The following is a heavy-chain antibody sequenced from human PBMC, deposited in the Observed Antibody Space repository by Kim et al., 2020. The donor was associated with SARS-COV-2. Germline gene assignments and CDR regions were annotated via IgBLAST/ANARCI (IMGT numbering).Heavy chain of an antibody. D-gene: IGHD2-15*01. CDR1: GGSISSGGYY. J-gene: IGHJ5*02. V-gene: IGHV4-31*03. Sequence: SETLSLTCTVSGGSISSGGYYWSWIRQHPGKGLEWIGYIYYSGSTYYNPSLKSRVTISVDTSKNQFSLKLSSVTAADTAVYYCARQVVVAPSADNWFDPWGQGTLVTVSS. CDR3: ARQVVVAPSADNWFDP. CDR2: IYYSGST.